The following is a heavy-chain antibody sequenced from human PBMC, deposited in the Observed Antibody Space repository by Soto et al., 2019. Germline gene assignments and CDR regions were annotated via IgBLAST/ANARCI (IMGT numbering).Heavy chain of an antibody. J-gene: IGHJ4*02. Sequence: RGESLKISCQCSGYTFSNFWIGWVRQLPGKGLEWMGIIYPGDHETRYSPSFHGKVTISADKSINTAHLQWNSLEASDTAFYFCARSPRSSPYFDYWGQGALVTVSS. V-gene: IGHV5-51*01. CDR2: IYPGDHET. D-gene: IGHD6-13*01. CDR3: ARSPRSSPYFDY. CDR1: GYTFSNFW.